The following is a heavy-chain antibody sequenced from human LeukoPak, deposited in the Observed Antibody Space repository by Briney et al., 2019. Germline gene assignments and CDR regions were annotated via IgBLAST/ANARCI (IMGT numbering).Heavy chain of an antibody. CDR2: ISYDGSKK. CDR1: GFTFSSYG. CDR3: AKGTNSYFDY. J-gene: IGHJ4*02. V-gene: IGHV3-30*18. Sequence: AGGSLRLSCAASGFTFSSYGMHWVRQAPGKGLEWVAVISYDGSKKYYADSVKGRFTISRDNSKNTLYLQMDSPRAEDTAVYYCAKGTNSYFDYWGQGTLVTVSS. D-gene: IGHD2/OR15-2a*01.